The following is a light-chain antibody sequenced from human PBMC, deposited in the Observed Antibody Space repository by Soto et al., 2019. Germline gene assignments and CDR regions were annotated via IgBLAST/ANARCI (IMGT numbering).Light chain of an antibody. CDR3: QQSYSTPRT. CDR1: QSISRY. V-gene: IGKV1-39*01. Sequence: DIQMTQSPSSLSASVGYRVPMTGRASQSISRYLNWYQQKXGQAPKXXXYAASSLQSGVPSRFSGSGSGTDFTLTISSLQPEDFATYYCQQSYSTPRTFGPGTKVDIK. J-gene: IGKJ3*01. CDR2: AAS.